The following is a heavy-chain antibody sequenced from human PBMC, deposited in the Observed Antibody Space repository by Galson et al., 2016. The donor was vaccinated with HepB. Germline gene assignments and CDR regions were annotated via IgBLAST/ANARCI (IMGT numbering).Heavy chain of an antibody. CDR2: ISGSGGNS. Sequence: SLRLSCAASGFTFSSYAMSWVRLAPGKGLEWVSAISGSGGNSYYADSVKGRFTISRDNSKNPLYVQMHSLRAEDTAVYYCAKDYYDSSGYRSYWYFDLWGRGTLVTVSS. CDR3: AKDYYDSSGYRSYWYFDL. CDR1: GFTFSSYA. J-gene: IGHJ2*01. D-gene: IGHD3-22*01. V-gene: IGHV3-23*01.